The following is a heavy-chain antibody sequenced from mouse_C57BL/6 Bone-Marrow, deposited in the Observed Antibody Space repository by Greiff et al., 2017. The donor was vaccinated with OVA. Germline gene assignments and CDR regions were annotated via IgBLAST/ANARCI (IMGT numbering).Heavy chain of an antibody. CDR1: GFTFSSYG. Sequence: EVKLVESGGDLVKPGGSLKLSCAASGFTFSSYGMSWVRQTPDKRLAWVATISSGGSYTYYPDSVKGRFTISRDNAKNTLYLQMSSLKSEDTAMYYCARRSITTVVARDYFDYWGQGTTLTVSS. D-gene: IGHD1-1*01. CDR2: ISSGGSYT. V-gene: IGHV5-6*02. CDR3: ARRSITTVVARDYFDY. J-gene: IGHJ2*01.